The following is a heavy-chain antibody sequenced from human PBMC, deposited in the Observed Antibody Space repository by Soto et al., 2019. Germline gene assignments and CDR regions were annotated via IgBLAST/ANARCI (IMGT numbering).Heavy chain of an antibody. CDR2: IDPSDSYT. CDR3: ARHRDPVTAIFY. V-gene: IGHV5-10-1*01. D-gene: IGHD2-21*02. J-gene: IGHJ4*02. CDR1: GYSFTSYW. Sequence: PGESLKISCKGSGYSFTSYWISWVRQMPGKGLEWMGRIDPSDSYTNYSPSFQGHVTISADKSISTAYLQWSSLKASDTAMYYCARHRDPVTAIFYWGQGTLVTVSS.